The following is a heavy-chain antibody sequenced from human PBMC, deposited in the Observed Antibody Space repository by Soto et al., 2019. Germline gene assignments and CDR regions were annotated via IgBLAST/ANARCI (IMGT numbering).Heavy chain of an antibody. CDR2: IWYDGSNK. J-gene: IGHJ4*02. CDR3: ARVRGYRYGFFDY. D-gene: IGHD5-18*01. V-gene: IGHV3-33*01. Sequence: GGSLRLSCAASGFTFSSYGMHWVRQAPGKGPEWVAVIWYDGSNKYYADSVKGRFTISRDNSKNTLYLQMDSLRAEDTAVYYCARVRGYRYGFFDYWGQGTLVTVYS. CDR1: GFTFSSYG.